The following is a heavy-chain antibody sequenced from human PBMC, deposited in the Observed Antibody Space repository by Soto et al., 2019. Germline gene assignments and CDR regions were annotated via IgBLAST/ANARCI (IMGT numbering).Heavy chain of an antibody. V-gene: IGHV4-59*01. CDR3: ARTYYYDSSGPGDFDL. D-gene: IGHD3-22*01. Sequence: SETLSLTCTVSGGSISSYYWSWIRQPPGKGLEWIGYIYYSGSTNYNPSLKSRVTISVDTSKNQFSLKLSSVTAADTAVYYCARTYYYDSSGPGDFDLWGCGTLVTVSS. J-gene: IGHJ2*01. CDR2: IYYSGST. CDR1: GGSISSYY.